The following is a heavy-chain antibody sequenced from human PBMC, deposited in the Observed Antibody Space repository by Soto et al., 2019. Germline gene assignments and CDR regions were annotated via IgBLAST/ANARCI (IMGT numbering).Heavy chain of an antibody. J-gene: IGHJ6*02. CDR2: IIPIFGTA. CDR3: ARGQWELLRTYYDMDV. CDR1: GGTFSSYA. Sequence: QVQLVQSGAEVKKPGSSVKVSCKASGGTFSSYAISWVRQAPGQGLEWMGGIIPIFGTANYAQKFQGRVTITADKPTSPAYMELSSLSYEDKAVYYCARGQWELLRTYYDMDVWGQGTTVTVSS. V-gene: IGHV1-69*06. D-gene: IGHD1-26*01.